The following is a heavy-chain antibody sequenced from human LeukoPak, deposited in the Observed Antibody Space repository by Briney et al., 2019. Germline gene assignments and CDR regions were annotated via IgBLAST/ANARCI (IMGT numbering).Heavy chain of an antibody. Sequence: ASVKVSCKASGYTFTDYYIHWVRRAPGQGLEWMGWINPNTGDTHYTQKFQGRVTMTRDTSINTAYMELSRLRFDDTAVYYCARVVVATIDWFDPWGQGTLVTVSS. CDR3: ARVVVATIDWFDP. CDR2: INPNTGDT. D-gene: IGHD5-12*01. V-gene: IGHV1-2*02. CDR1: GYTFTDYY. J-gene: IGHJ5*02.